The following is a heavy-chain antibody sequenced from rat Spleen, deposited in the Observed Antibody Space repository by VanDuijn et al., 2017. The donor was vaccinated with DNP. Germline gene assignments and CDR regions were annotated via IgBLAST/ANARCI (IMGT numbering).Heavy chain of an antibody. V-gene: IGHV5S11*01. Sequence: EVQLVESGGGLVQPGRSMKLSCAASGFTFSNFPMAWVRQPPTKDLEWVASITPGGTTTYYRDSVKGRFTISRDNAKTTLHLQMDSLRSDETATYYCARQYYSPRVYLDYWGQGVVVTVSS. CDR2: ITPGGTTT. J-gene: IGHJ2*01. CDR3: ARQYYSPRVYLDY. D-gene: IGHD1-1*01. CDR1: GFTFSNFP.